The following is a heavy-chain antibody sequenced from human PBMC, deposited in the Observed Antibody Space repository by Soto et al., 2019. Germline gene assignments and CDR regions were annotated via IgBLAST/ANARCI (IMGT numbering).Heavy chain of an antibody. CDR3: AKHTLGYSSNFDN. CDR2: LSGDSITT. D-gene: IGHD5-18*01. V-gene: IGHV3-23*01. J-gene: IGHJ4*02. CDR1: GFSVVTAT. Sequence: FLSLACGAYGFSVVTATRSRVRQPPGKGLEWVSSLSGDSITTYYADSVRGRFTISRDNSKSTLYLQMNSLSAEDTAVYYCAKHTLGYSSNFDNCGQGTLVTVSS.